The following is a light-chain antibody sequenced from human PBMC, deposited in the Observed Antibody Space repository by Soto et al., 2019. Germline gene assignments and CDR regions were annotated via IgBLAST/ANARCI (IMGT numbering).Light chain of an antibody. CDR1: QSVLYSSNNKNY. Sequence: DFVMTQSPDSLAVSLGERATINCKSSQSVLYSSNNKNYLAWYQQKPGQPPKLLIYWASTRESGVPDRFSGSGSGTDFTLTISSLQAEDVAVDSCQQYYSTPWTFGQGTKVEIK. CDR2: WAS. CDR3: QQYYSTPWT. V-gene: IGKV4-1*01. J-gene: IGKJ1*01.